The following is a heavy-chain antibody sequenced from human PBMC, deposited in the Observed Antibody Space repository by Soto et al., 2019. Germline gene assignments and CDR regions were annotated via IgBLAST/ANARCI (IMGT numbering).Heavy chain of an antibody. J-gene: IGHJ6*02. D-gene: IGHD2-21*02. V-gene: IGHV4-34*01. CDR2: INHSGIT. CDR1: GGSFSGYY. CDR3: ARGPSIVVVTATTLYYYYGMDV. Sequence: QVQLQQWGAGLLKPSETLSLTCAVYGGSFSGYYWSWIRQPPGKGLEWIGEINHSGITNYNPSLKSRVTIAVDTSKNQFSLKLSSVTAADTAVYYCARGPSIVVVTATTLYYYYGMDVWGQGTTVTVSS.